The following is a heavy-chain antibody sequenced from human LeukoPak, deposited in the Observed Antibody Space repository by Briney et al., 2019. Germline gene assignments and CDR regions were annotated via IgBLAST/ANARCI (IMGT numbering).Heavy chain of an antibody. J-gene: IGHJ4*02. CDR3: ARDLGDYGDYVM. CDR1: GFTFSSYG. V-gene: IGHV3-30*19. Sequence: PGGSLRLSCAASGFTFSSYGMHWARQAPGKGLEWVAVISYDGSNKYYADSVKGRFTISRDNSKNTLYLQMNSLRAEDTAVYYCARDLGDYGDYVMWGQGTLVTVSS. CDR2: ISYDGSNK. D-gene: IGHD4-17*01.